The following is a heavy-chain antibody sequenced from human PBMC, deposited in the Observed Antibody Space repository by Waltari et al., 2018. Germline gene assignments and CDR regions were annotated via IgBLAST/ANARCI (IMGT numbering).Heavy chain of an antibody. CDR3: AIVVVPAAIGYYYYYMDV. V-gene: IGHV1-69*13. J-gene: IGHJ6*03. CDR2: IITIFGTA. Sequence: QVQRVQSGAEVKKPGSSVKVSCKASGGPFSSYAISWWLQAPGHGLEWRGRIITIFGTANSAQQFQGRVTITADKSPRTAYMELSSLRSEDTAVYYCAIVVVPAAIGYYYYYMDVWGKGTTVTISS. CDR1: GGPFSSYA. D-gene: IGHD2-2*01.